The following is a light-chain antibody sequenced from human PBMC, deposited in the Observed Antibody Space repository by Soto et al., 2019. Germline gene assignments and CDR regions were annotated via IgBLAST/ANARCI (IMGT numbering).Light chain of an antibody. V-gene: IGKV1-9*01. CDR3: QQVHSYPYT. CDR1: RGIITY. J-gene: IGKJ3*01. Sequence: DIQLTQSPSFLSASVGDRVTITCRASRGIITYLAWYQQKPGKAPKLLIYAASNLQSGVPSRFSGSGSGTEVTLTIRSLQPEDFATYYCQQVHSYPYTFGPGTKVDIK. CDR2: AAS.